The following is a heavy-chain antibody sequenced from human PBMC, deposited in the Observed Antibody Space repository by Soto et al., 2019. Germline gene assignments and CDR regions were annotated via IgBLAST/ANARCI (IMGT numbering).Heavy chain of an antibody. D-gene: IGHD6-13*01. Sequence: QVQLQESGPGLVKPSQTLSITCTVSGGSISSGGYYWSWIRQHPWKGLEWIGYIYYSGSTYYNPSLKSRVTISVDTSKNQFFLKLCSVTAADTALYYCARDSVRHSSSCYPHFGMDVWGQAWTLTVSS. CDR3: ARDSVRHSSSCYPHFGMDV. J-gene: IGHJ6*02. CDR2: IYYSGST. CDR1: GGSISSGGYY. V-gene: IGHV4-31*03.